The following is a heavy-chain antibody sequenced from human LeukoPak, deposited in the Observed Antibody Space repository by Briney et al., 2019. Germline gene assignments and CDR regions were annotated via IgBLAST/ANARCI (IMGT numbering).Heavy chain of an antibody. CDR1: GFTFSDYY. CDR3: AREDSNAFDI. CDR2: ISSSSSYT. Sequence: GGSLRLSCAAPGFTFSDYYMSWIRQAPGKGLEWVSYISSSSSYTNYADSVKGRFTISRDNAKNSLYLQMNSLRAEDTAVYYCAREDSNAFDIWGQGTMVTVSS. D-gene: IGHD6-13*01. J-gene: IGHJ3*02. V-gene: IGHV3-11*06.